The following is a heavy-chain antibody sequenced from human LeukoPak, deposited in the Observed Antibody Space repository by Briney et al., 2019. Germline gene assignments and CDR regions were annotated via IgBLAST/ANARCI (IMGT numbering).Heavy chain of an antibody. J-gene: IGHJ5*02. CDR2: SYYSGST. D-gene: IGHD4-17*01. CDR3: AKAPTVTTYPNVGNWFDP. Sequence: SETLSLTCTVSGGSMNNYYWNWIRQPPGKGLEWIGYSYYSGSTNYNPSLKSRVNISVDTSKNQFSLNLSSVTAADTAVYYCAKAPTVTTYPNVGNWFDPWGQGTLVTVSS. V-gene: IGHV4-59*08. CDR1: GGSMNNYY.